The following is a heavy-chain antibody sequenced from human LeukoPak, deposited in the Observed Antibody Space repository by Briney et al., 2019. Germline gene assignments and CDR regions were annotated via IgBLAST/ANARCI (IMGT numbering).Heavy chain of an antibody. D-gene: IGHD1-26*01. CDR3: ARDQSVVGATYTEDYYGLDV. Sequence: PGGSLRLSCAASGFTFSNYAMHWVRQAPGKGLEWVAVISYDGSNKYYADSVKGRFTISRDNSKNTLYMQMNSLRAEDTAVYYCARDQSVVGATYTEDYYGLDVWGQGTTVTVSS. CDR1: GFTFSNYA. J-gene: IGHJ6*02. CDR2: ISYDGSNK. V-gene: IGHV3-30-3*01.